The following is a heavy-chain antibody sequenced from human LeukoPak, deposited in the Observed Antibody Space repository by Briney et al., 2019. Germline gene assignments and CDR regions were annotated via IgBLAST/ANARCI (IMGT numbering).Heavy chain of an antibody. CDR2: IIPILGIA. V-gene: IGHV1-69*04. CDR3: ARGRGKTSTPRRDGYNLKQ. J-gene: IGHJ4*02. Sequence: GSSVKVSCKASGGTFSSYAISWVRQAPGQGLEWMGRIIPILGIANYAQKFQGRVTITADKSTSTAYMELSSLRSEDTAVYYCARGRGKTSTPRRDGYNLKQWGQGTLVTVSS. D-gene: IGHD5-12*01. CDR1: GGTFSSYA.